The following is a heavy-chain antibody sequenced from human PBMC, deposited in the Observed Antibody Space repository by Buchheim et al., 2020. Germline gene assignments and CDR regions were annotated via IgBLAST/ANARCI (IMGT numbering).Heavy chain of an antibody. CDR2: INHRGST. D-gene: IGHD4-17*01. V-gene: IGHV4-34*01. J-gene: IGHJ4*02. CDR3: ARGLPDDYGRYYFDY. Sequence: QVQLQQWGAGLLKPSETLSLTCAVHGGSFSGYYWSWTRQPPGKGLEWIGEINHRGSTNYNPSLKSRVTISVDTSKNQFSLKLSSVTAADTAVYYCARGLPDDYGRYYFDYWGQGTL. CDR1: GGSFSGYY.